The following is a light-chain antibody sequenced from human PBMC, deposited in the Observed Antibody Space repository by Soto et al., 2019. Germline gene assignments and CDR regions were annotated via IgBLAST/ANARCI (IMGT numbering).Light chain of an antibody. Sequence: SYDLTQPPSVSVSPGQTSSITCSGDNLGDKDVCWYQQKPGQSPVLVIYQNSRRPSGIPERFSGSKSGNTATLTISGTQALDEADYSCQAWDSSTGVFGTGTKV. CDR3: QAWDSSTGV. V-gene: IGLV3-1*01. CDR2: QNS. CDR1: NLGDKD. J-gene: IGLJ1*01.